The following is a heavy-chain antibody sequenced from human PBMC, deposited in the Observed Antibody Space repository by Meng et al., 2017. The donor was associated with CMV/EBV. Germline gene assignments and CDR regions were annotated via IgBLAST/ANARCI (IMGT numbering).Heavy chain of an antibody. D-gene: IGHD2-2*01. CDR1: GGSISSYY. J-gene: IGHJ5*02. V-gene: IGHV4-4*07. CDR3: ARDLMNCSSTSCANWFDP. CDR2: IYTSGST. Sequence: QGQLQEPGPGLVKPSETLSLTCTVSGGSISSYYWSWIRQPAGKGLEWIGRIYTSGSTNYNPSLKSRVTMSVDTSKNQFSLKLSSVTAADTAVYYCARDLMNCSSTSCANWFDPWGQGTLVTASS.